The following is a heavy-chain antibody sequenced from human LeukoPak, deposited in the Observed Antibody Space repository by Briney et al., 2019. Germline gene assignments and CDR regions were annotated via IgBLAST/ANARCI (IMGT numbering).Heavy chain of an antibody. CDR3: SRERSGWGLFDY. CDR2: IYYSGST. D-gene: IGHD6-19*01. CDR1: AGSNSSYY. Sequence: SETLSLTCTVSAGSNSSYYWSWIRQPPGKGLEWIGYIYYSGSTNFNPSLKSRVTISIDTSKNQVSLKVSSLTAADTAVYYCSRERSGWGLFDYWGQGSLVTVSS. J-gene: IGHJ4*02. V-gene: IGHV4-59*01.